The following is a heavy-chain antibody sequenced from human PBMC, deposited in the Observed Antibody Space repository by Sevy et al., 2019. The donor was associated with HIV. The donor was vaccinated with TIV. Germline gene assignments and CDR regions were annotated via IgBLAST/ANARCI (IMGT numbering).Heavy chain of an antibody. CDR3: ARDEQTYGDYDYFDY. CDR2: ISSSSSSI. J-gene: IGHJ4*02. CDR1: GFTFTTYT. Sequence: GGSLSLSCTASGFTFTTYTMNWVRQAPGKGLEWVAYISSSSSSIFYADSVKGRLTISRDNAKNSLYLQMNDLRAEDTAVYYCARDEQTYGDYDYFDYWGQGTLVTVSS. V-gene: IGHV3-48*01. D-gene: IGHD4-17*01.